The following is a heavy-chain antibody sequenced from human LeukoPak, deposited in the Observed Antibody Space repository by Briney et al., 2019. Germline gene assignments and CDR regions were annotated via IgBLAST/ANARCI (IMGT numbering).Heavy chain of an antibody. V-gene: IGHV3-7*05. CDR3: ASQYYGQFDY. J-gene: IGHJ4*02. Sequence: GGSLRLSCAASGFTFSTCWMSWVRQAPGKGLEWVANIKQDGSGKYYVDSVKGRFTISRDNAKNSLYLQMNSLRAEDTAVYYCASQYYGQFDYWGQGTLVTVSS. D-gene: IGHD3-10*01. CDR2: IKQDGSGK. CDR1: GFTFSTCW.